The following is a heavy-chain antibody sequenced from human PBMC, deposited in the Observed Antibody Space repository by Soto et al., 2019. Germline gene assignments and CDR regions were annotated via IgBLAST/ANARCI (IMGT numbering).Heavy chain of an antibody. Sequence: LSLTCTFSGSSITGYYWTWIRQSPERGLEWIGYIHYSGSANYNPSLNSRLTMSVDRSKSQFSMKLASVTAADTAVYYCARGVGGSGLNWFDPWGQGTLVTVSS. D-gene: IGHD6-19*01. CDR2: IHYSGSA. CDR3: ARGVGGSGLNWFDP. J-gene: IGHJ5*02. V-gene: IGHV4-59*12. CDR1: GSSITGYY.